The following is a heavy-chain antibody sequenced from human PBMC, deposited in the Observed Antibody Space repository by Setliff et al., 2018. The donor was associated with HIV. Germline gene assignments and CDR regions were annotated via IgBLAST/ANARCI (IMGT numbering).Heavy chain of an antibody. D-gene: IGHD1-26*01. Sequence: GGSLRLSCAASGFTFSTYAIHWVRQAPGKGLEWVAIISYDGSYKFYADSVRGRFTISRDNSKNTLYLQMNSLKTEDTAVYYCAKDREVGANYSHYFDFWGQGTLVTVSS. V-gene: IGHV3-30*01. J-gene: IGHJ4*02. CDR1: GFTFSTYA. CDR3: AKDREVGANYSHYFDF. CDR2: ISYDGSYK.